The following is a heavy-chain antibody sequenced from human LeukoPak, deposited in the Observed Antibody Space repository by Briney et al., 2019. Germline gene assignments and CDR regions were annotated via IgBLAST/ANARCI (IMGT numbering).Heavy chain of an antibody. Sequence: PGASVKVSCKASGYTFTSCDINWVRQATGQGLEWMGWMNPNSGNTGYAQKFQGRVTMTRNTSISTAYMELSSLRSEDTAVYYCATRPYGSGWSDYWGQGTLVTVSS. CDR1: GYTFTSCD. V-gene: IGHV1-8*01. CDR2: MNPNSGNT. J-gene: IGHJ4*02. CDR3: ATRPYGSGWSDY. D-gene: IGHD6-19*01.